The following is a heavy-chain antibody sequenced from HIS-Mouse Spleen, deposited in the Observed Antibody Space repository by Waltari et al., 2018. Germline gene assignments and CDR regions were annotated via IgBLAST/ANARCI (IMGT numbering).Heavy chain of an antibody. D-gene: IGHD2-8*01. CDR3: ARALTHNWFDP. CDR1: GGSISSSSYY. J-gene: IGHJ5*02. CDR2: IYYSGST. Sequence: QLQLQESGPGLVKPSETLSLTCTVSGGSISSSSYYWGWIRQPPGKGLEWIGSIYYSGSTDYTPSLKSRVTISVDTSKNQFSLKLSSVTAADTAVYYCARALTHNWFDPWGQGTLVTVSS. V-gene: IGHV4-39*01.